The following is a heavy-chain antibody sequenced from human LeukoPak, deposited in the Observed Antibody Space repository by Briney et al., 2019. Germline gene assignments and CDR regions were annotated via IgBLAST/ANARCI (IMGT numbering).Heavy chain of an antibody. V-gene: IGHV3-15*01. CDR3: TWMATVVTVDI. CDR1: GLSFRDAW. Sequence: GGSLRLSCAVSGLSFRDAWLCWVRQAPGKGLEWIGRTIGGDGSADYAAPVKGRFTISRDYSKDTMYLHMNSLKTEDTAVYYCTWMATVVTVDIWGQGTLVTVSS. CDR2: TIGGDGSA. D-gene: IGHD4-23*01. J-gene: IGHJ4*02.